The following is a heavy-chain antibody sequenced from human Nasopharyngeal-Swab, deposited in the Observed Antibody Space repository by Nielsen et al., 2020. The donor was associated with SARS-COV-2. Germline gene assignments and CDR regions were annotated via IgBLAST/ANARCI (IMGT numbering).Heavy chain of an antibody. Sequence: WIRQPPGKGLEWLGYIYYSESTYYNPSLKSRITMSLETSKNQFSLELKSVTAADTAVYYCARHDRDIVVVGPWGQGTLVTVSS. J-gene: IGHJ5*02. CDR2: IYYSEST. CDR3: ARHDRDIVVVGP. V-gene: IGHV4-30-4*01. D-gene: IGHD2-2*01.